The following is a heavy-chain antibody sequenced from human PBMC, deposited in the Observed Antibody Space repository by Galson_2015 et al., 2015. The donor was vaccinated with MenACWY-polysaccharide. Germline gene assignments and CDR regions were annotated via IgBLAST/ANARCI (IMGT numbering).Heavy chain of an antibody. CDR1: GFTFSSYA. Sequence: SLRLSCAASGFTFSSYAMHWVRQAPGKGLEWLSYISSSAGTTYYADSVRGRFTISRDNAKTSLYLQMNSLRAEDTAVYYCARVPGGGYGHVFDYWGQGTLVTVSS. V-gene: IGHV3-48*03. D-gene: IGHD5-18*01. CDR2: ISSSAGTT. CDR3: ARVPGGGYGHVFDY. J-gene: IGHJ4*02.